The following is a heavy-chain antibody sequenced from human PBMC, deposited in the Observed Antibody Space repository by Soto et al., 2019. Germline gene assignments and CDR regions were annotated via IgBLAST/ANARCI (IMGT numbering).Heavy chain of an antibody. CDR1: GFTFSSYG. V-gene: IGHV3-30*18. CDR2: ISYDGSNK. J-gene: IGHJ5*02. D-gene: IGHD3-9*01. Sequence: PGGSLRLSCAASGFTFSSYGMHWVRQAPGKGLEWVAVISYDGSNKYYADSVKGRFTISRDNSKNTLYLQMNSLRAEDTAVYYCAKVSEYYDILTGYYSYNWFDPWGQGT. CDR3: AKVSEYYDILTGYYSYNWFDP.